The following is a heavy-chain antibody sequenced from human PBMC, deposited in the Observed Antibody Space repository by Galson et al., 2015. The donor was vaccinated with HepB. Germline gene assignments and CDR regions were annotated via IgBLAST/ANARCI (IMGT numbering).Heavy chain of an antibody. V-gene: IGHV3-33*01. J-gene: IGHJ3*02. CDR1: GSTFSRHG. CDR3: ARYLGDYYGFDI. CDR2: IWFDGSKK. Sequence: SLRLSCAASGAASGSTFSRHGMHWVRQAPGKGLEWAALIWFDGSKKYHAEYLKGRFTISRDNSKNMLYLQMNSLGAEDTAMYYCARYLGDYYGFDIWGQGTMVIVSS. D-gene: IGHD2/OR15-2a*01.